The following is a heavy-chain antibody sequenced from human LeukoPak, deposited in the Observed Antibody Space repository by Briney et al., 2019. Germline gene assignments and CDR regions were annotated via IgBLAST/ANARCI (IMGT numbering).Heavy chain of an antibody. CDR2: IHYSGGT. V-gene: IGHV4-59*01. J-gene: IGHJ4*02. D-gene: IGHD2-21*02. Sequence: SETLSLTCTVSGGSFRSFHWSWIRQPPGKGLEWIGYIHYSGGTNYNPSLKSRVSISVDTSKNQISLNLSSATAADTAVYYCARGGDRYGYAVLFDFWGQGSLVTVSS. CDR3: ARGGDRYGYAVLFDF. CDR1: GGSFRSFH.